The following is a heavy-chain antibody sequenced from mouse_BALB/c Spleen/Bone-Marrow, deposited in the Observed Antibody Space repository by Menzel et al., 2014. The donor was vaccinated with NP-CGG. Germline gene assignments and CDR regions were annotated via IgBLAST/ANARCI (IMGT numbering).Heavy chain of an antibody. Sequence: QVQLQQSGTELMKPGASVKISCKATGYTFSSYWIEWVNQRPGHGLEWIGEILPGSGSTNYNEKFKGKATFTADTSSNTDNMQLSSLTSEDSAVYYCARRGHGFAWFAYWGQGTLVTVSA. J-gene: IGHJ3*01. D-gene: IGHD1-2*01. CDR2: ILPGSGST. V-gene: IGHV1-9*01. CDR3: ARRGHGFAWFAY. CDR1: GYTFSSYW.